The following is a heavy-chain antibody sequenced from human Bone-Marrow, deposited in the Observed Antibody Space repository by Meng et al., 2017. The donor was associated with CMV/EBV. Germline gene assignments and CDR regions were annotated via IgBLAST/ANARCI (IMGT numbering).Heavy chain of an antibody. J-gene: IGHJ5*02. CDR1: GFTFSSYA. CDR3: ATGWFDP. V-gene: IGHV3-30-3*01. CDR2: ISYDGSNK. Sequence: SLKISCASSGFTFSSYAMHWVRQAPGKGLEWVAVISYDGSNKYYADSVKGRFTISRDNSKNTLYLQMNSLRAEDTAEYYCATGWFDPWGQGTLVTVSS.